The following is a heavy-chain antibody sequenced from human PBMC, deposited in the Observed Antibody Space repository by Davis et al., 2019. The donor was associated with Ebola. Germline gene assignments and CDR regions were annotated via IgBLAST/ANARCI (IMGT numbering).Heavy chain of an antibody. Sequence: GESLKISCAASGFSFSDYYMSWIRQAPGKGLEWVSYISSSAYTIYYADSVRGRFTISRDNTKNSLYLQMNSLRVEDTAVYYYTSSNWNDEDYWGQGTLVTVS. CDR2: ISSSAYTI. J-gene: IGHJ4*02. D-gene: IGHD1-1*01. CDR3: TSSNWNDEDY. V-gene: IGHV3-11*04. CDR1: GFSFSDYY.